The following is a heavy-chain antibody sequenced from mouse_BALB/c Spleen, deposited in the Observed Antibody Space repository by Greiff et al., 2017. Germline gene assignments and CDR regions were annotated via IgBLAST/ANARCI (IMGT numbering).Heavy chain of an antibody. CDR3: AGYYYGSSGYAMDY. CDR1: GYTFTSYW. D-gene: IGHD1-1*01. CDR2: IDPSDSYT. V-gene: IGHV1-69*02. J-gene: IGHJ4*01. Sequence: QVQLQQPGAELVKPGASVKLSCKASGYTFTSYWMHWVKQRPGQGLEWIGEIDPSDSYTNYNQKFKGKATLTVDKSSSTAYMQLSSLTSEDSAVYYCAGYYYGSSGYAMDYWGQGTSVTVSS.